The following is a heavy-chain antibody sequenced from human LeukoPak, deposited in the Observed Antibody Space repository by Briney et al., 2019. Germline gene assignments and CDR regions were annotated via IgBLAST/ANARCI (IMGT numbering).Heavy chain of an antibody. J-gene: IGHJ4*02. V-gene: IGHV3-23*01. CDR3: AKVVRDGYGKYYFDY. Sequence: GGSLRLSCAASGFTFSSYGMHWVRQAPGKGLEWVSAISGSGGSTYYADSVKGRFTISRDNSKNTLYLQMNSLRAEDTAVYYCAKVVRDGYGKYYFDYWGQGTLVTVSS. D-gene: IGHD5-24*01. CDR2: ISGSGGST. CDR1: GFTFSSYG.